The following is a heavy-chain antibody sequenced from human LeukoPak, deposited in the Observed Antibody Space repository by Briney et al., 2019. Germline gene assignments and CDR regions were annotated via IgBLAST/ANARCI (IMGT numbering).Heavy chain of an antibody. J-gene: IGHJ4*02. Sequence: GGSLRLSCAASGFTFSSYAMHWVRQAPGKGLEWVAVISYDGSNKYYADSVKGRFTISRDNSKNTLYLQMNSLRAEDTAVYYCARDSSVYYYDSSGYFDYWGQGTLVTVSS. V-gene: IGHV3-30-3*01. CDR3: ARDSSVYYYDSSGYFDY. CDR1: GFTFSSYA. D-gene: IGHD3-22*01. CDR2: ISYDGSNK.